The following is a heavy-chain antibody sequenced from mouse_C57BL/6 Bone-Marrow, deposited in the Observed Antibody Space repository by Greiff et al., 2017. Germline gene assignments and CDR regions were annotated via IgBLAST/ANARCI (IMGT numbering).Heavy chain of an antibody. CDR3: ARDEGNYAYAMDY. CDR2: IYYSGTI. V-gene: IGHV3-5*01. CDR1: GISITTGNYR. J-gene: IGHJ4*01. Sequence: EVKLVESGPGLVKPSQTVFLTCTVTGISITTGNYRWSWIRQFPGNKLEWIGYIYYSGTITYKPSLTSRTTITRDTPKNQFFLEMNSLTAEDTATYYCARDEGNYAYAMDYWGQGTSVTVSS. D-gene: IGHD2-1*01.